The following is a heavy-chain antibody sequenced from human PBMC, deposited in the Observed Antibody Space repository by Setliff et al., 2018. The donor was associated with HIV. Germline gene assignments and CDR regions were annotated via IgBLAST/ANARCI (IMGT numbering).Heavy chain of an antibody. Sequence: GESLKISCRGSGYNFPNYWIAWVRQMPGKGLEWMGIIYPVDSETRYSPSFQGQVTISADKSISTAYLQCSSLKASDSAMYYCARLGGICSGGSCTALAYTMDVWGQGTTVTVSS. CDR1: GYNFPNYW. D-gene: IGHD2-15*01. J-gene: IGHJ6*02. CDR2: IYPVDSET. CDR3: ARLGGICSGGSCTALAYTMDV. V-gene: IGHV5-51*01.